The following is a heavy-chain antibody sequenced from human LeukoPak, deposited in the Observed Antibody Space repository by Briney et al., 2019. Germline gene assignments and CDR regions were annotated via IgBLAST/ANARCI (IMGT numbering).Heavy chain of an antibody. D-gene: IGHD3-10*01. J-gene: IGHJ4*02. CDR2: IRSTANGYAT. CDR1: GFTFSASA. V-gene: IGHV3-73*01. CDR3: TGNYYGSGSYADFDY. Sequence: GGSLRLSCAASGFTFSASALHRVRQASGKGLEWVGRIRSTANGYATAYAASVKGRFTISRDDSKNTAYLQMDSLKTEDTAVYYCTGNYYGSGSYADFDYWGQGTLVTVSS.